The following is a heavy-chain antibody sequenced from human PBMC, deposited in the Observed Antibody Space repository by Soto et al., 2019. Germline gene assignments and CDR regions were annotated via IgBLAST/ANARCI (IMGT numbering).Heavy chain of an antibody. V-gene: IGHV4-59*07. J-gene: IGHJ3*02. D-gene: IGHD3-22*01. CDR2: IYYSGST. Sequence: SDALALTSTNSGGSISSYYWSWIRQPPGKGLEWIGYIYYSGSTNYNPSLKSRVTISVDTSKNQFSLKLSSVTAADTAVYYCARVAYYYDSSGYRPYAFDIWGQGAMVT. CDR3: ARVAYYYDSSGYRPYAFDI. CDR1: GGSISSYY.